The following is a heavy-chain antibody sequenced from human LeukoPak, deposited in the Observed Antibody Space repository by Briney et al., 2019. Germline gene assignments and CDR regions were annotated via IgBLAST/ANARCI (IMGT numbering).Heavy chain of an antibody. V-gene: IGHV1-46*01. CDR2: INPSGGST. Sequence: ASVKVSCKASGYTFTSYYMHWVRQAPGQGLEWMGIINPSGGSTNYAQKFQGRVTITADESTSTAYMELSSLRSEDTAVYYCARDPSYDILTPWGQGTLVTVSS. CDR1: GYTFTSYY. CDR3: ARDPSYDILTP. J-gene: IGHJ5*02. D-gene: IGHD3-9*01.